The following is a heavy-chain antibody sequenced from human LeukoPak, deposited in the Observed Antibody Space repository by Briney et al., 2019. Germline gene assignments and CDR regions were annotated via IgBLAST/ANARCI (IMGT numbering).Heavy chain of an antibody. CDR1: GFTVSSNY. J-gene: IGHJ4*02. CDR2: IYSGGST. V-gene: IGHV3-53*01. Sequence: GGSLRLSCAASGFTVSSNYMSWVRQAPGKGLEWVSVIYSGGSTYYADSVKGRFSISRDKSKNTLFLQMNSLRAEDTAVYYCAKESPNDYWGQGTLVTASS. CDR3: AKESPNDY.